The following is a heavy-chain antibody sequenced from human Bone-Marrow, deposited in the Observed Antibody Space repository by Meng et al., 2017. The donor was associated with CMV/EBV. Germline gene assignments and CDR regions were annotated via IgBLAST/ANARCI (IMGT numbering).Heavy chain of an antibody. V-gene: IGHV3-15*01. CDR3: ARVGGSHYSDY. D-gene: IGHD1-26*01. CDR2: IKSKTDGGTT. CDR1: GFTFSSYD. J-gene: IGHJ4*02. Sequence: GESLKISCAASGFTFSSYDMHWVRQAPGKGLEWVGRIKSKTDGGTTDYTAPVKGRFTISRDDSKNTLYLQMNSLKTEDTAVYYCARVGGSHYSDYWGQGTLVTVSS.